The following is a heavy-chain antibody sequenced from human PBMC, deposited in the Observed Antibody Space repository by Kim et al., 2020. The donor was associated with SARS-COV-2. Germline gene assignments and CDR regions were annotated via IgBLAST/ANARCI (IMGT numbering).Heavy chain of an antibody. CDR2: QVGSRT. CDR3: VREWDY. V-gene: IGHV3-7*01. Sequence: QVGSRTNYLDSVNGRFTISRDNAKNSLYLQMNSLRDEDTAVYYCVREWDYWGQGTLVTVSS. J-gene: IGHJ4*02.